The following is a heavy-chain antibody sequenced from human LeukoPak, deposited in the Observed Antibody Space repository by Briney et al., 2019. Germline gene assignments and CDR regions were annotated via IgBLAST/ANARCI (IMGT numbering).Heavy chain of an antibody. CDR3: ARWIQLWSAYYFDY. V-gene: IGHV4-59*01. D-gene: IGHD5-18*01. J-gene: IGHJ4*02. CDR1: GGSISSYY. CDR2: IYYSGCT. Sequence: PSETLSLTCTVSGGSISSYYWSWIRQPPGKGLEWIGYIYYSGCTNYNPSLKSRVTISVDTSKNQFSLKLSSVTAADTAVYYCARWIQLWSAYYFDYWGQGTLVTVSS.